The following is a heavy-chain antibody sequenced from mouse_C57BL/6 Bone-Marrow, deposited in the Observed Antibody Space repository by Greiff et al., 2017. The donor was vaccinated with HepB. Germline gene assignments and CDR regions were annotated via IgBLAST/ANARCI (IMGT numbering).Heavy chain of an antibody. J-gene: IGHJ4*01. CDR1: GYTFTSYW. CDR2: IHPNSGST. V-gene: IGHV1-64*01. D-gene: IGHD1-1*01. Sequence: QVQLQQPGAELVKPGASVKVSCKASGYTFTSYWMHWVKQRPGQGLEWIGMIHPNSGSTNYNEKFKSKATLTVDKSSSTAYMQLSSLTSEDSAVYYCARITTVYAMDYWGQGTSVTVSS. CDR3: ARITTVYAMDY.